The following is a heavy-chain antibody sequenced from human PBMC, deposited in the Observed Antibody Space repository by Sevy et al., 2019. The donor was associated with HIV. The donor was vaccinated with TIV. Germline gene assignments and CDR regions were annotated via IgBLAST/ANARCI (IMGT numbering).Heavy chain of an antibody. CDR3: ARNDDTSGYYRDGVFDN. D-gene: IGHD3-22*01. CDR2: ISSDGSSE. CDR1: GFTFSGYG. J-gene: IGHJ3*02. V-gene: IGHV3-33*01. Sequence: GGSLRLSCAASGFTFSGYGMHWVRQTPGKGLEWVAIISSDGSSENYVDSVKGRFTISRENSKNMLYLQMNSLRAEDTAVYFCARNDDTSGYYRDGVFDNWGQGTMVTVSS.